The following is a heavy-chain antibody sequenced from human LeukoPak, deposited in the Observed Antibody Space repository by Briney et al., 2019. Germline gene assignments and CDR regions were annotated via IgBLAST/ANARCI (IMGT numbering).Heavy chain of an antibody. CDR1: GFTFSTYA. CDR2: IGATGAET. V-gene: IGHV3-23*01. D-gene: IGHD2-15*01. J-gene: IGHJ4*02. Sequence: GGSLRLSGAAFGFTFSTYAMSWVGQTPGKGLDWVSLIGATGAETYCAASVRGRFTLPRDNSKNTLYLQMNSLRAENTALYSCAKGSTGSCYSGENSWGQGALVTVSS. CDR3: AKGSTGSCYSGENS.